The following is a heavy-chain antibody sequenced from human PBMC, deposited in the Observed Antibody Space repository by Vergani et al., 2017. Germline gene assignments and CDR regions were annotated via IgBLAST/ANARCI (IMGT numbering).Heavy chain of an antibody. CDR3: ARVGSTSCYTD. CDR2: INPSGGRT. D-gene: IGHD2-2*02. V-gene: IGHV1-46*01. J-gene: IGHJ4*02. Sequence: QVQLVQSGAEVQKPGASVKVSCKASGYPFTSYYLHWVRQAPGQGLEWMGIINPSGGRTSYAQTFQGRVTMTRDTSTSTVYMELSSRRSEDTAVYYFARVGSTSCYTDWGQGTLVTVSS. CDR1: GYPFTSYY.